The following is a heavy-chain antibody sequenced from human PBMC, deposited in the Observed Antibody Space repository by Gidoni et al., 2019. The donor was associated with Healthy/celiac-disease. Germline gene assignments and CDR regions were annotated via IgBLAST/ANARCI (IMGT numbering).Heavy chain of an antibody. J-gene: IGHJ4*02. V-gene: IGHV3-20*01. CDR3: AVCEWALRY. CDR2: LNWNGGST. Sequence: GKGLEWGSVLNWNGGSTGYAYSVKGRFTISRDNAKNSLYLQINRLRAEDTALYHCAVCEWALRYWGQGTLVTVSS. D-gene: IGHD1-26*01.